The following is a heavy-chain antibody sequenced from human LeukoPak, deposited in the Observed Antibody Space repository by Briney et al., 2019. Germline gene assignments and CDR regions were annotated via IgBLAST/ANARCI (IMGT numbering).Heavy chain of an antibody. CDR1: GVSISRYY. V-gene: IGHV4-59*01. Sequence: KASETLSLPCTVSGVSISRYYWSYIRAPPGKGREGRGYIYYSGSTNYNPSLKSRVTISVDTSKNQFSLKLSSVTAADTAVYYCASSNGDYGWRNFQHWGQGTLVTVSS. CDR3: ASSNGDYGWRNFQH. CDR2: IYYSGST. D-gene: IGHD4-17*01. J-gene: IGHJ1*01.